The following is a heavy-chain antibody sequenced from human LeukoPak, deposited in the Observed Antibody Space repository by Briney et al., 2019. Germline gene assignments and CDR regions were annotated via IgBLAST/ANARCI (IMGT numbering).Heavy chain of an antibody. CDR3: ARGFLGLNGGV. Sequence: PSETLSLICGVSGGSFSGYYWNWIRQAPGKGLEWIGEINHNGSTSSNPSLKSRVTISVDTSRSRFSLKLNSATAADTAVYYCARGFLGLNGGVWGRGTTVTVSS. CDR1: GGSFSGYY. CDR2: INHNGST. D-gene: IGHD1-26*01. V-gene: IGHV4-34*01. J-gene: IGHJ6*02.